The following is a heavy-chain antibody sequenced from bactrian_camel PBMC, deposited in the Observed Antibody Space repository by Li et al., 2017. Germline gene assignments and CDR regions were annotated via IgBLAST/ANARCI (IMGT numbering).Heavy chain of an antibody. CDR2: IDSPGRT. CDR1: GYTYRDGC. J-gene: IGHJ4*01. V-gene: IGHV3S53*01. D-gene: IGHD3*01. CDR3: AADWAPGENWVKAALSNPNIFNY. Sequence: SLTLSCTVAGYTYRDGCLGWFRQRPGKEREGVAAIDSPGRTSYADSVKGRFTISQDTYKNTVYLQMNSLKPEDTGIYYCAADWAPGENWVKAALSNPNIFNYWGQGTQVTVS.